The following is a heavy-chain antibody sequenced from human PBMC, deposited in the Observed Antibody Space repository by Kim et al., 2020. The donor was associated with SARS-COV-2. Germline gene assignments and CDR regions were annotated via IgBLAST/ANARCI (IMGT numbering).Heavy chain of an antibody. Sequence: ASVKVPCKASGYTFTGYYMHWVRQAPGQGLEWMGRINPNSGGTNYAQKFQGRVTMTRDTSISTAYMELSRLRSDDTAVYYCARVRNYDILTGYARVAAFDIWGQGTMVTVSS. CDR1: GYTFTGYY. J-gene: IGHJ3*02. D-gene: IGHD3-9*01. V-gene: IGHV1-2*06. CDR3: ARVRNYDILTGYARVAAFDI. CDR2: INPNSGGT.